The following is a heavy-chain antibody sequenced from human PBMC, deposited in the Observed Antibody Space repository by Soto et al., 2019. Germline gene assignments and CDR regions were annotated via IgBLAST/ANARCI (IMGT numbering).Heavy chain of an antibody. CDR1: GYTFTSYG. Sequence: QVQLVQSGAEVKKPGASVKVSCKASGYTFTSYGISWARKAPGQGIERRGWISAYNGNTNNAQNIPGRALIMQDTSTSTAYMALRSRRSDDTAVYYFAGATALPDYWGQGTLVTVSS. V-gene: IGHV1-18*01. J-gene: IGHJ4*02. CDR3: AGATALPDY. CDR2: ISAYNGNT.